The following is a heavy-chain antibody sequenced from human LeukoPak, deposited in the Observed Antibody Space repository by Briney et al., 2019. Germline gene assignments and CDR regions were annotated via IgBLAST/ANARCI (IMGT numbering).Heavy chain of an antibody. Sequence: SGGSLRLSCAASGFTFSAYWMHWVRQAPGKGLVWVSRINTDGSRTTYADSVQGRFTISRDTAKNTLFLQMNNLRAEDTAVYYCAREAQVGGALQSWGQGTLVTVSS. V-gene: IGHV3-74*01. CDR1: GFTFSAYW. D-gene: IGHD1-26*01. CDR2: INTDGSRT. CDR3: AREAQVGGALQS. J-gene: IGHJ5*02.